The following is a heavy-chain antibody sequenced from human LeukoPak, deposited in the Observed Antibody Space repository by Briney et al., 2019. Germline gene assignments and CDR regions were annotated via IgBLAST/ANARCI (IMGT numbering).Heavy chain of an antibody. V-gene: IGHV4-59*01. CDR3: ARDSRSLGVTTVTRGFDY. D-gene: IGHD4-17*01. CDR1: GGSISSYY. J-gene: IGHJ4*02. Sequence: SETLSLTCTVSGGSISSYYWSWIRQPPGKGLEWIGYIYYSGSTDYNPSLKSRVTISIDTSKNQFSLKLSSVTAADTAVYYCARDSRSLGVTTVTRGFDYWGQGTLVTVSS. CDR2: IYYSGST.